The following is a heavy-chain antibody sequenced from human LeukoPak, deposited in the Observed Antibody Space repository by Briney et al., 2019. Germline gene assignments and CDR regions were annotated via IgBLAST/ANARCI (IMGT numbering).Heavy chain of an antibody. V-gene: IGHV4-59*08. CDR3: ARHGYYDSSGYYIWHFDY. Sequence: SEALSLTCAVYGGSFSGYYWSWIRQPPGKGLEWIGYIYYSGSTNYNPSLKSRVTISVDTSKNQFSLKLSSVTAADTAVYYCARHGYYDSSGYYIWHFDYWGQGTLVTVSS. J-gene: IGHJ4*02. CDR2: IYYSGST. D-gene: IGHD3-22*01. CDR1: GGSFSGYY.